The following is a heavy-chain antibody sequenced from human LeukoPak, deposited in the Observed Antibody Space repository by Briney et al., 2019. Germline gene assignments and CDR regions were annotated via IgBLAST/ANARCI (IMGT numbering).Heavy chain of an antibody. CDR2: LSGGGDGR. CDR1: GFAFSNYA. J-gene: IGHJ4*02. V-gene: IGHV3-23*01. CDR3: AKAVRSMVTGGGYFDS. D-gene: IGHD3-10*01. Sequence: GGSLRLSCAASGFAFSNYAMSWVRQAPGKGLEWVSSLSGGGDGRYYAGSVMGRFNISRDNSKNTLYLQMNSLRAEDTAVYYCAKAVRSMVTGGGYFDSWGQGTLVTVSS.